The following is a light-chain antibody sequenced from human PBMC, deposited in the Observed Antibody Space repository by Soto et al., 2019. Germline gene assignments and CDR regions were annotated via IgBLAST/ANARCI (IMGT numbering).Light chain of an antibody. Sequence: DIQMTQSPSTLSASVGDRVTITCRASQSISSWLAWYQQKPGEAPKLLIYKASSLESGVPSRFSGSGSGTEFTLTISSLQPDDFATYYCQQYKSYPLTFGGGTKVDIK. CDR3: QQYKSYPLT. CDR1: QSISSW. J-gene: IGKJ4*01. CDR2: KAS. V-gene: IGKV1-5*03.